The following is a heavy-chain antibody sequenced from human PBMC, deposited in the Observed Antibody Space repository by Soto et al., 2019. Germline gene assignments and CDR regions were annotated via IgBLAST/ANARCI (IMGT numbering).Heavy chain of an antibody. J-gene: IGHJ5*02. D-gene: IGHD6-19*01. CDR3: AREIRNIAVAAWFDP. CDR1: RYPFTSYG. CDR2: ISAYNGNK. Sequence: ASVNISCTASRYPFTSYGIGWVRHAPGQGLERMGWISAYNGNKNYAQKLQGRVTMTTDTSTSTAYMELRSLRSDDTAVYYCAREIRNIAVAAWFDPWGQGTLVTVSS. V-gene: IGHV1-18*01.